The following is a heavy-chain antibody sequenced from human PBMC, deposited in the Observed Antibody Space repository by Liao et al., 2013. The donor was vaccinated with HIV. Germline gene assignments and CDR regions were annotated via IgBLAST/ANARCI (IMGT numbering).Heavy chain of an antibody. J-gene: IGHJ4*02. D-gene: IGHD3-22*01. V-gene: IGHV4-34*01. Sequence: QVQLQQWGAGLLKPSETLSLTCAVYGGSFSGYYWSWIRQPPGKGLEWIGEIDHSGSTNYNPSLKSRVTISVDTSKNQFSLKLSSVTAADTAVYYCARGHYYDASGQFDYWAPGTLVTVSS. CDR2: IDHSGST. CDR1: GGSFSGYY. CDR3: ARGHYYDASGQFDY.